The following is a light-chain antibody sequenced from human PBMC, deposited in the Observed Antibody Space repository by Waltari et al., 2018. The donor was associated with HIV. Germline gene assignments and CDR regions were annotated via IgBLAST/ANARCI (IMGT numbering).Light chain of an antibody. Sequence: QSVLAQPPSASGTPGQRVTISCSGSSSTIGSNSVNWYQHFPGTAPKLLIYGDSLRPSGVPARFSGSKFGTSASLVITGLQSGDEADYYCSTWDDRLNGPVVFGGGTRLTVL. CDR2: GDS. V-gene: IGLV1-44*01. CDR3: STWDDRLNGPVV. CDR1: SSTIGSNS. J-gene: IGLJ2*01.